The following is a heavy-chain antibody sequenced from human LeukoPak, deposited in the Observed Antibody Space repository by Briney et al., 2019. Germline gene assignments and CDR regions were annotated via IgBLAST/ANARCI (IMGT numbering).Heavy chain of an antibody. V-gene: IGHV3-74*01. CDR3: ARGNRKEANPLYYYYYMDV. D-gene: IGHD1-14*01. CDR1: GFTFSSYW. J-gene: IGHJ6*03. Sequence: GGSLRLSCAASGFTFSSYWMHWVRQAPGKGLVWVSRINSDGSRTSYADSVKGRFTISRDNAKNTLYLQMNSLRAEDTAVYYCARGNRKEANPLYYYYYMDVWGKGTTVTVSS. CDR2: INSDGSRT.